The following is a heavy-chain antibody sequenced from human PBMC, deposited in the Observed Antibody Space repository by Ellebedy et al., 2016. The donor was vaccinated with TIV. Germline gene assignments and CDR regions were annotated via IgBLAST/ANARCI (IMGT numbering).Heavy chain of an antibody. CDR1: GFILSSYV. V-gene: IGHV3-30-3*01. CDR2: ISSDGTNK. J-gene: IGHJ4*02. Sequence: GESLKISCAAPGFILSSYVVHWVRQAPGKGLEWVAVISSDGTNKFHADSVKGRLTVSRDNVKDTVFLQVNSLRPEDTALYYCATDHEASPGDNWGPGTLVTVSS. D-gene: IGHD5-12*01. CDR3: ATDHEASPGDN.